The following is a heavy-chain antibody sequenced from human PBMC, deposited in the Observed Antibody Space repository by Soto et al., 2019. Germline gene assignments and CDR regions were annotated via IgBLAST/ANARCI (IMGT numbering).Heavy chain of an antibody. J-gene: IGHJ6*02. CDR2: IYPGDSDT. V-gene: IGHV5-51*01. CDR1: GYSFTSYW. Sequence: LKISCKGSGYSFTSYWIGWVRRMPGKGLEWMGIIYPGDSDTRYSPSFQGQVTISADKSISTAYLQWSSLKASDTAMYYCARAYYDILTGKLSYYYGMDVWGQGTTVTVSS. D-gene: IGHD3-9*01. CDR3: ARAYYDILTGKLSYYYGMDV.